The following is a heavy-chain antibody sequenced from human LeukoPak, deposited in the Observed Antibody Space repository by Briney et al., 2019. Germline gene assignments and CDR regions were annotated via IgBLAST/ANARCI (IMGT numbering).Heavy chain of an antibody. CDR3: ARGTGFLIGY. Sequence: PSQTLSLTCTVSGGSISVGDYSGGWIPQPPGKGLEWIGYIYYSGSTYYNPSLKSRVTISVDTSKNQFSLKLSSVTAADTAVYYCARGTGFLIGYWGQGTLVTVSS. J-gene: IGHJ4*02. CDR1: GGSISVGDYS. D-gene: IGHD3-3*01. CDR2: IYYSGST. V-gene: IGHV4-30-4*01.